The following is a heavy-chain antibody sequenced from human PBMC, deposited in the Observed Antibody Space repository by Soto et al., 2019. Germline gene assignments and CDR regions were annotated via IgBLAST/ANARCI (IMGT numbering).Heavy chain of an antibody. CDR3: ASYSSSWYSDWFDP. CDR1: GFTFISYA. Sequence: GGSLSLSCAASGFTFISYAMSWVRQAPGKGLEWVSAISGSGGSTYYADSVKGRFTISRDNSKNTLYLQMNSLRAEDTAVYYCASYSSSWYSDWFDPWGQGTLVTVSS. D-gene: IGHD6-13*01. CDR2: ISGSGGST. V-gene: IGHV3-23*01. J-gene: IGHJ5*02.